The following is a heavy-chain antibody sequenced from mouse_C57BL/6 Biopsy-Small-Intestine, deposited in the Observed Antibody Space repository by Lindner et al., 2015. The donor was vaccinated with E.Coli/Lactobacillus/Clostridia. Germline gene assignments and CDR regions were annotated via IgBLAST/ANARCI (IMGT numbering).Heavy chain of an antibody. CDR2: TFPGSGNI. J-gene: IGHJ4*01. CDR3: ARGAIYYDYDDAMDY. Sequence: VQLQESGPELVRPGASVKISCKALGYTFTSHWMQWLRQRPGQGLEWIGETFPGSGNIYYNEKFKDKATLTVDTSSSTAYMQLNSLTSEDSAVYFCARGAIYYDYDDAMDYWGQGTSVTVSS. D-gene: IGHD2-4*01. V-gene: IGHV1-56*01. CDR1: GYTFTSHW.